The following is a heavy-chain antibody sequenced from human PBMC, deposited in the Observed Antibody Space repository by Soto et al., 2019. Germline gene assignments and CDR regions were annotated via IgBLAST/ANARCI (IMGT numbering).Heavy chain of an antibody. J-gene: IGHJ6*02. Sequence: EVQLVESGGGLVQPGGSLRLSCEASGFTFRNYDMHWVRQGTGKGLEWVSGISAAGDPDYADSVEGGFTISRENDQNSFFLQMNSLRVGDTDVYYCARTERDFYGLDVWGQGTTVIVSS. CDR1: GFTFRNYD. CDR3: ARTERDFYGLDV. CDR2: ISAAGDP. V-gene: IGHV3-13*05.